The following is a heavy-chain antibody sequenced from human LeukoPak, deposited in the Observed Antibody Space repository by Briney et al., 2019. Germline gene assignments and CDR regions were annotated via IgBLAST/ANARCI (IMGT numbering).Heavy chain of an antibody. CDR2: ISSSGRSI. CDR1: GFTFSSYE. D-gene: IGHD4-17*01. Sequence: GGSLRLSCAASGFTFSSYEMNWVRQAPGKGLEWVSYISSSGRSINYADSVRGRFTISRDNAKNSLYLQMNSLRAEDTAVYYCARVSPNTVTTLQYFDYWGQGTLVTVSS. CDR3: ARVSPNTVTTLQYFDY. J-gene: IGHJ4*02. V-gene: IGHV3-48*03.